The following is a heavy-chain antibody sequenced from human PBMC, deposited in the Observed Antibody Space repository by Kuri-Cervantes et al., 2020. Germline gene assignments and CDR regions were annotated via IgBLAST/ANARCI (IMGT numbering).Heavy chain of an antibody. J-gene: IGHJ3*02. Sequence: GGSLRLSCAASGFTFSDYYMSWIRQAPGKGLEWVSYISSSGSTIYYADSVKGRFTISRDNAKNTLDLQMNSLRAEDTAVYYCAKDMLWLSHDYGDLDAFDIWGQGTMVTVSS. CDR1: GFTFSDYY. D-gene: IGHD4-17*01. CDR3: AKDMLWLSHDYGDLDAFDI. V-gene: IGHV3-11*01. CDR2: ISSSGSTI.